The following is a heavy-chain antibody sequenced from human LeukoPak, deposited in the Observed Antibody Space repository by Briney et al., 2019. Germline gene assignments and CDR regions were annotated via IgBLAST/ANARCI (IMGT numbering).Heavy chain of an antibody. CDR1: GFTFSSYW. V-gene: IGHV3-7*01. J-gene: IGHJ4*02. D-gene: IGHD3-10*01. Sequence: GGSLRLSCAASGFTFSSYWMSWVRQAPGKGLEWVANIKQDGSEKYYVDSVKGRFTISRDNAKNSLYLQMNSLRAEDTAVYYCARDYYGSGSIIGYWGQGTLVTVSS. CDR2: IKQDGSEK. CDR3: ARDYYGSGSIIGY.